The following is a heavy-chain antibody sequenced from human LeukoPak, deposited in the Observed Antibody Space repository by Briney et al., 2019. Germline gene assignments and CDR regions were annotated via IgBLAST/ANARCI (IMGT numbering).Heavy chain of an antibody. CDR1: GGSISSSSYY. CDR3: ARGHLIVVVT. Sequence: SETLSLTCTVSGGSISSSSYYWGWIRQPPGKGLEWIGSIYYSGSTYYNPSLKSRVTISVDTPKNQFSLKLSSVTAADTAVYYCARGHLIVVVTWGQGTLVTVSS. CDR2: IYYSGST. D-gene: IGHD3-22*01. V-gene: IGHV4-39*07. J-gene: IGHJ4*02.